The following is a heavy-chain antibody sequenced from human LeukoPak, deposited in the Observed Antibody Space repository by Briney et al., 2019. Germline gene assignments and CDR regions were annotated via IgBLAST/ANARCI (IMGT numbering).Heavy chain of an antibody. CDR1: GFTFSSYA. D-gene: IGHD6-19*01. J-gene: IGHJ5*02. CDR3: ARDRGLRQWLYDWFDP. CDR2: ISYDGSNK. Sequence: GGSLRLSCAASGFTFSSYAMHWVRQAPGKGLEWVAVISYDGSNKYYADSVKGRLTISRDNSKNTLYLQMNSLRAEDTAVYYCARDRGLRQWLYDWFDPWGQGTLVTVSS. V-gene: IGHV3-30-3*01.